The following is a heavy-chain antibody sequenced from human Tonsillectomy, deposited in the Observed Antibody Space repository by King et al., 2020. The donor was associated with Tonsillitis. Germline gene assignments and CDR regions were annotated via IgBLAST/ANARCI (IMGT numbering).Heavy chain of an antibody. D-gene: IGHD2-21*01. CDR1: GFTFNNAW. V-gene: IGHV3-15*07. Sequence: VQLVESGGGLVKPGGSLRLSCAASGFTFNNAWMNWVRQAPGKGLEWVARSKSHKDGGTTDYSAHVKGRFTISRDDSKNTLFLQMRSLKTEDTAVYYCTTDPAYSGCFSFFLDYWGQGALVTVAS. CDR3: TTDPAYSGCFSFFLDY. CDR2: SKSHKDGGTT. J-gene: IGHJ4*02.